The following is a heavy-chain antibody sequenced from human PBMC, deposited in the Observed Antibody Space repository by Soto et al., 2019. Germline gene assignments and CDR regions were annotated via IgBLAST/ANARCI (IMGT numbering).Heavy chain of an antibody. Sequence: PGGSLRLSCAAGGFSFVHYAINWVRQAPGKGLEWVSGLSGSGTSTYYADSVKGRFTISRDNSRDTLFLQMNSLTADDTAVYYCAKATTNGGWFNPFDSWGQGALVTVSS. J-gene: IGHJ4*02. CDR1: GFSFVHYA. D-gene: IGHD6-19*01. CDR2: LSGSGTST. CDR3: AKATTNGGWFNPFDS. V-gene: IGHV3-23*01.